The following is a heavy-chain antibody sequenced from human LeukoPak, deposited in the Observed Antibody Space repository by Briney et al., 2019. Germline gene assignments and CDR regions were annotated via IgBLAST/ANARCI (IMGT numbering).Heavy chain of an antibody. CDR2: IKQDGSER. CDR1: GFTFSRYW. V-gene: IGHV3-7*03. J-gene: IGHJ4*02. Sequence: GGSLRLSCAASGFTFSRYWITWVRQAPGKGLEWVANIKQDGSERHYVDSVKGRFTISRDNAKNSLYLQMNTLRDEDTAVYYCATGAGCGYWGQGTLVTVSS. CDR3: ATGAGCGY. D-gene: IGHD6-19*01.